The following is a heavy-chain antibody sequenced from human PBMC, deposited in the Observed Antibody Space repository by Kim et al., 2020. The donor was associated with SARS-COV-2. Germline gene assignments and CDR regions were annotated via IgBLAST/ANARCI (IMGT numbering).Heavy chain of an antibody. Sequence: GGSLRLSCAASGFTFDDYAMHWVRQAPGKGLEWVSGISWNSGSIGYADSVKGRFTISRDNAKNSLYLQMNSLRAEDTALYYCAKDNLGYCSGGSCYSRAFDIWGQGTMV. V-gene: IGHV3-9*01. CDR1: GFTFDDYA. CDR2: ISWNSGSI. J-gene: IGHJ3*02. D-gene: IGHD2-15*01. CDR3: AKDNLGYCSGGSCYSRAFDI.